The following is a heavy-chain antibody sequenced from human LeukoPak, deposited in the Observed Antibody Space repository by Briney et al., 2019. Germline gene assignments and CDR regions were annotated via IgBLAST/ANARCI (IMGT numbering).Heavy chain of an antibody. D-gene: IGHD3-22*01. CDR2: IYYSGSA. CDR3: ARAHEHRDSRGYYSFDY. Sequence: PSQTLSLTCTVSGGSIGSGDYYWSWIRQPPGKGLEWIGYIYYSGSAYYNPSLKSRVTISVDTSKNQFSPKLNSVTAADTAVYYCARAHEHRDSRGYYSFDYWGQGTLVTVSS. CDR1: GGSIGSGDYY. V-gene: IGHV4-30-4*01. J-gene: IGHJ4*02.